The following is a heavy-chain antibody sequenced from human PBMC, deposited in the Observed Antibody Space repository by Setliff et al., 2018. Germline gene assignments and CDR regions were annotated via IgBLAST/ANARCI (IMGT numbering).Heavy chain of an antibody. Sequence: ASVKVSCKASGYTFTTYAMGWMRQAPGQRLEWMGWINTNTGNPSYAQGFTGRFVFSLDTSVSTAYLQISSLKPEDTAVYYCARASRFGTVKWWGDYYMDVWGKGTTVTVSS. J-gene: IGHJ6*03. D-gene: IGHD2-15*01. CDR2: INTNTGNP. CDR1: GYTFTTYA. V-gene: IGHV7-4-1*02. CDR3: ARASRFGTVKWWGDYYMDV.